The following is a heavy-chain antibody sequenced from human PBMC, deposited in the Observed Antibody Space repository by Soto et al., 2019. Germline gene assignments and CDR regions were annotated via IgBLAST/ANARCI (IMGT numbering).Heavy chain of an antibody. CDR1: GFTFSSYE. V-gene: IGHV3-21*05. D-gene: IGHD2-8*02. CDR3: ARDRRSGPTGDY. CDR2: ISSSSSYI. Sequence: GGSLRLSCAASGFTFSSYEMNWVRQAPGKGLEWVSYISSSSSYIYYADSVKGRFTISRDNAKNSLYLQMNSLRAEDTAVYYCARDRRSGPTGDYWGQGTLVTVPS. J-gene: IGHJ4*02.